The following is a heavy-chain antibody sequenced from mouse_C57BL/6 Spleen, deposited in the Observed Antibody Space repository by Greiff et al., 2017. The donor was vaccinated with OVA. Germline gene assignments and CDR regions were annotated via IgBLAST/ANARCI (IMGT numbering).Heavy chain of an antibody. Sequence: QVQLQQPGAELVMPGASVKLSCKASGYTFTSYWMHWVKQRPGQGLEWIGEIDPSDSYTNYNQKFKGQYTLTVDKSSSTAYMQLSSLTSEDSAVYYGARGENHRGFDDRGQGATLTVAS. CDR2: IDPSDSYT. CDR3: ARGENHRGFDD. J-gene: IGHJ2*01. CDR1: GYTFTSYW. V-gene: IGHV1-69*01.